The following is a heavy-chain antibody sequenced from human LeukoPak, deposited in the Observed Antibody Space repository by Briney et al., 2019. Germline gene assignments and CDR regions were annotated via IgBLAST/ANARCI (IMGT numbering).Heavy chain of an antibody. CDR2: IYYSGST. Sequence: SETLSLTCTVSGGSISSYYWGWIRQPPGKGLEWIGSIYYSGSTYYNPSLKSRVTISVDTSKNQFSLKLSSVTAADTAVYYCARGNDYDILTGYYDYWGQGTLVTVSS. D-gene: IGHD3-9*01. CDR1: GGSISSYY. V-gene: IGHV4-39*07. CDR3: ARGNDYDILTGYYDY. J-gene: IGHJ4*02.